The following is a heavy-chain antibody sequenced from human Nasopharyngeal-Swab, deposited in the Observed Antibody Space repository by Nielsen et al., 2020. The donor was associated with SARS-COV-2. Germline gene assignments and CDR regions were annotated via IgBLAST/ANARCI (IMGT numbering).Heavy chain of an antibody. D-gene: IGHD3-22*01. CDR1: GYSFTAKY. Sequence: SVKVSCKASGYSFTAKYLHWVRQAPGQGLEWMGRLHPDSGGTYYAQKFQGRVTMTRDTSISPAYMELRRLRSDDTAVYYCARFLWDSSGRWEEGSDIWGQGTMVTVSS. V-gene: IGHV1-2*06. J-gene: IGHJ3*02. CDR2: LHPDSGGT. CDR3: ARFLWDSSGRWEEGSDI.